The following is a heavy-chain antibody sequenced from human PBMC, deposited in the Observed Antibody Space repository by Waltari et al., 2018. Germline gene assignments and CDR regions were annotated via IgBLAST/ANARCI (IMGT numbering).Heavy chain of an antibody. CDR3: ARAFSTYSDSGRHYYYMDV. D-gene: IGHD3-10*01. J-gene: IGHJ6*03. V-gene: IGHV3-33*01. CDR1: GFTFSSYP. CDR2: IWHDGSNE. Sequence: QVQLVESGGGVVQPGRSLRLSCAASGFTFSSYPLHWVRQAPGKGLEWVSFIWHDGSNEYYLDSVKGRFTISRDNSKNTLYLQMNSLRDEDTAVYYCARAFSTYSDSGRHYYYMDVWGKGTTVTVSS.